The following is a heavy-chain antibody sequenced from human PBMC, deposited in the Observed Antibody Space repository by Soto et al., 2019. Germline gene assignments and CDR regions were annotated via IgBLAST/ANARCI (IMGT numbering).Heavy chain of an antibody. CDR2: ISYDGSNK. V-gene: IGHV3-30*18. J-gene: IGHJ3*02. CDR3: VKTLATIFGVVIIGGAFDI. CDR1: GFTFSSYG. D-gene: IGHD3-3*01. Sequence: GGSLRLSCAASGFTFSSYGMHWVRQAPGKGLEWVAVISYDGSNKYYADSVKGRFTISRDNSKNTLYLQMNSLRAEDTAVYYCVKTLATIFGVVIIGGAFDIWGQGTMVTVSS.